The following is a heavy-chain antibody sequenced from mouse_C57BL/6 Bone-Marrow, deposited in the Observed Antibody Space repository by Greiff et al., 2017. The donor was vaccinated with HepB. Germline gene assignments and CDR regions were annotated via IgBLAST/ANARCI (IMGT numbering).Heavy chain of an antibody. CDR2: INPDSSTI. CDR3: ARRWLLRPPGDYAMDY. Sequence: EVHLVESGGGLVQPGGSLKLSCAASGIDFSRYWMSWVRRAPGKGLEWIGEINPDSSTINYAPSLKDKFIISRDNAKNTLYLQMSKVRSEDTALYYCARRWLLRPPGDYAMDYWGQGTSVTVSS. D-gene: IGHD2-3*01. CDR1: GIDFSRYW. V-gene: IGHV4-1*01. J-gene: IGHJ4*01.